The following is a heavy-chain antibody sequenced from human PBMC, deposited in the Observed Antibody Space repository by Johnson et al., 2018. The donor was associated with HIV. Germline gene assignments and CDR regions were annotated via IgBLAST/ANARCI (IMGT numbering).Heavy chain of an antibody. V-gene: IGHV3-23*04. Sequence: VQLVESGGGLVQPGGSLRLSCAASGFTFSSYAMSWVRQAPGKGLEWVSAIRGSGGYTYYAASVKGGFTISRDNSKNTLYLQMGSLRAEDMAVYYFARGQGGAIPHDAFDIWGQGTMVTVSS. J-gene: IGHJ3*02. CDR1: GFTFSSYA. CDR2: IRGSGGYT. CDR3: ARGQGGAIPHDAFDI. D-gene: IGHD3-16*01.